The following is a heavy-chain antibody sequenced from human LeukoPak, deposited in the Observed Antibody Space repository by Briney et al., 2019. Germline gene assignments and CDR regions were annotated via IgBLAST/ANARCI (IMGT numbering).Heavy chain of an antibody. V-gene: IGHV1-69*10. CDR2: IIPILGIA. Sequence: GASVTVSCKASGGTFISYAMSWVRQAPGQGLEWMGGIIPILGIANYAQKFQGRVTITADKSTSTAYMELSSLRSEDTAVYYCAREEMATIGALYCYYGMDVWGQGTTVTVSS. CDR3: AREEMATIGALYCYYGMDV. D-gene: IGHD5-24*01. CDR1: GGTFISYA. J-gene: IGHJ6*02.